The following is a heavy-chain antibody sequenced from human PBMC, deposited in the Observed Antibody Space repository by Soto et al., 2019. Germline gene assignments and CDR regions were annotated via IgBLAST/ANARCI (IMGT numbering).Heavy chain of an antibody. CDR2: IDKSGTTR. CDR3: ARYDSSGYYWPYYYYGMDV. Sequence: GGSLRLSCVGSGFTFSSYGMNWVRQGPGKGLEWLSSIDKSGTTRYYADSVKGRFTISRDNAKNSLYLQMNSLRAEDTAVYYCARYDSSGYYWPYYYYGMDVWGQGTTVTVSS. J-gene: IGHJ6*02. CDR1: GFTFSSYG. D-gene: IGHD3-22*01. V-gene: IGHV3-48*04.